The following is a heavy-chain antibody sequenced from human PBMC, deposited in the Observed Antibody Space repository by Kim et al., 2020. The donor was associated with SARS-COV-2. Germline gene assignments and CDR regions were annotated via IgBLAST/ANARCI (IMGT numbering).Heavy chain of an antibody. J-gene: IGHJ1*01. CDR1: GGTFSSYA. Sequence: SVKVSCKASGGTFSSYAISWVRQAPGQGLEWMGGIIPIFGTTNYAQKFQGRVTITADESTSTAYMGLSSLKSEDTAVYYCARGDDYGHFQHWGQGTLVTVPS. CDR2: IIPIFGTT. V-gene: IGHV1-69*13. D-gene: IGHD4-17*01. CDR3: ARGDDYGHFQH.